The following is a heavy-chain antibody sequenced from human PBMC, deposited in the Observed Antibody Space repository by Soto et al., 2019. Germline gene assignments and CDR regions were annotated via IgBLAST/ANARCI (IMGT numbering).Heavy chain of an antibody. J-gene: IGHJ5*02. CDR2: IYHSGST. CDR1: GGSISSGDYY. V-gene: IGHV4-30-4*01. D-gene: IGHD3-9*01. Sequence: SETLSLTCTVSGGSISSGDYYWSWIRQPPGKGLEWIGYIYHSGSTYYNPSLKSRVTISVDTSKNQFSLKLSSVTAADTAVYYCARHLDYNILTGYYGNNWFDPWGQGTLVTVSS. CDR3: ARHLDYNILTGYYGNNWFDP.